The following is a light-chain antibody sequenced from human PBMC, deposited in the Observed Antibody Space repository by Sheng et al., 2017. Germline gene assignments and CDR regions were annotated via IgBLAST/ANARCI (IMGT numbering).Light chain of an antibody. J-gene: IGLJ3*02. V-gene: IGLV1-47*01. Sequence: QSMLTQTPSASGTPGQSVTISCFGSNSNVGNNFVFWYKQLPGTAPKLLIFRNNQRPSGVPDRFSGSKSGTSASLAISGLRSEDEADYHCATWDDTLRGWVFGGGTKLTVL. CDR1: NSNVGNNF. CDR2: RNN. CDR3: ATWDDTLRGWV.